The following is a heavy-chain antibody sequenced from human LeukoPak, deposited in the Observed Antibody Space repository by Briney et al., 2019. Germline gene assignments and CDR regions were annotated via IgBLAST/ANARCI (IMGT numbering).Heavy chain of an antibody. CDR3: ARYVTRYYYDSSGYGLGY. Sequence: PSETLSLTCTVSGGSISSYYWSWIRQPPGKGLEWIGYIYYSGSTNYNPSLKSRVTISVDTSKNQFSLKLSSVTAADTAVYYCARYVTRYYYDSSGYGLGYWGQGTLVTVSS. CDR2: IYYSGST. D-gene: IGHD3-22*01. J-gene: IGHJ4*02. CDR1: GGSISSYY. V-gene: IGHV4-59*01.